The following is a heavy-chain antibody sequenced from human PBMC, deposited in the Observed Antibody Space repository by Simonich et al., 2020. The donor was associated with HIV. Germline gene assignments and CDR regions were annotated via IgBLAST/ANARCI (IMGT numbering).Heavy chain of an antibody. D-gene: IGHD3-3*02. CDR2: INHSGTT. CDR3: ARVIFVTSAGFDY. Sequence: QVRLQQWGAGLLKPSKTLSLTCAVYGGSFSGYYWSWIRQPPGKGLEWIGEINHSGTTHYNPSLKGRVTLSREPSQNQFSLKLRSVTAADTAIYYCARVIFVTSAGFDYWGPGTLVTVPS. V-gene: IGHV4-34*01. CDR1: GGSFSGYY. J-gene: IGHJ4*02.